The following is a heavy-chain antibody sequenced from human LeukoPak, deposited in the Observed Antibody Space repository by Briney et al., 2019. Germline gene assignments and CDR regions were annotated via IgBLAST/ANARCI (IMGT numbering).Heavy chain of an antibody. CDR1: VFTFSSYS. J-gene: IGHJ4*02. D-gene: IGHD4-17*01. CDR2: ISSSSSYI. V-gene: IGHV3-21*01. Sequence: GGSLTLSCAGSVFTFSSYSMNWVRQAPGKGLEWVASISSSSSYIYYADSVKGRFTISRDNAKNSLYLQMNSRRAEDTAVYYCARDMERGVTTVTSLDYWGQGTLVTVSS. CDR3: ARDMERGVTTVTSLDY.